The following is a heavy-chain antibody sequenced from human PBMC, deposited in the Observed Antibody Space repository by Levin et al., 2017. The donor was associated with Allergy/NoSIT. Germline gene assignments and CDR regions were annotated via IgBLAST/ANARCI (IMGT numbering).Heavy chain of an antibody. D-gene: IGHD5-18*01. Sequence: LSLTCAASGFTFSNYAMSWVRQAPGKGLEWVSFISGNGVRTDYTDSVKGRFTISRDNSKNTLHLQMNSLRAEDTAVYYCAKDHLLGYIYGSDYWGHGTLVTVSS. CDR1: GFTFSNYA. CDR3: AKDHLLGYIYGSDY. CDR2: ISGNGVRT. J-gene: IGHJ4*01. V-gene: IGHV3-23*01.